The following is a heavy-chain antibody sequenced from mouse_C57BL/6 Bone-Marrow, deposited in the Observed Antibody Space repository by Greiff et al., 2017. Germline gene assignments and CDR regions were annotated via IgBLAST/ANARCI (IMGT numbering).Heavy chain of an antibody. J-gene: IGHJ4*01. CDR2: IHPNSGST. V-gene: IGHV1-64*01. Sequence: QVQLQQPGAELVKPGASVKLSCKASGYTFTSYWMHWVKQRPGQGLEWIGMIHPNSGSTNYNEKFKSKATLTVDKSSSTAYMQRSSLTSEDSAVYYCAGQLRLPHYYAMDYWGQGTSVTVSS. CDR1: GYTFTSYW. CDR3: AGQLRLPHYYAMDY. D-gene: IGHD3-2*02.